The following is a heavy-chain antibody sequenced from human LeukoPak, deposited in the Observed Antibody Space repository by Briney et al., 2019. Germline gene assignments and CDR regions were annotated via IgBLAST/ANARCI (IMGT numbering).Heavy chain of an antibody. CDR3: ASSARRDGYNYAGDY. J-gene: IGHJ4*02. Sequence: SVKVSCKASGGTFSSYAVSWVRQAPGQGLEWMGRIIPIFGTANYAQKFQGRVTITADESTSTAYMELSSLRSEDTAVYYCASSARRDGYNYAGDYWGQGTLVTVSS. D-gene: IGHD5-24*01. V-gene: IGHV1-69*13. CDR2: IIPIFGTA. CDR1: GGTFSSYA.